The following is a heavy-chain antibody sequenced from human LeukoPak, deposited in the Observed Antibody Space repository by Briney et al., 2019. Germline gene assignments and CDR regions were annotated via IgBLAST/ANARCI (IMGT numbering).Heavy chain of an antibody. D-gene: IGHD2-15*01. CDR1: GVSISSYY. V-gene: IGHV4-59*01. Sequence: SETLSLTCTVSGVSISSYYWSWIRQPPGKGLEWIGYIYYSGSTNYNPSLKSRVTISVDTSKNQFSLKLSSVTAADTAVYYCAREKGYCSGGSCSNWFDPWGQGTLVTVSS. J-gene: IGHJ5*02. CDR2: IYYSGST. CDR3: AREKGYCSGGSCSNWFDP.